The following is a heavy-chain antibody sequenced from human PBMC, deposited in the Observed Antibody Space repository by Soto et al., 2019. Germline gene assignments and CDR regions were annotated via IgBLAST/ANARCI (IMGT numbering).Heavy chain of an antibody. CDR1: AGSIRSGDYY. CDR3: AGELGTFYFYH. V-gene: IGHV4-30-4*01. J-gene: IGHJ4*02. CDR2: IDHSGSA. D-gene: IGHD7-27*01. Sequence: QVQLQESGPGLVKPSQTLSLTCTVSAGSIRSGDYYWTWIRQPPGKGLEWIGYIDHSGSAYYNPSLKSRATISIDTSNNQFSLKMTSVTAADTAVYYCAGELGTFYFYHRGQGTLVTVSS.